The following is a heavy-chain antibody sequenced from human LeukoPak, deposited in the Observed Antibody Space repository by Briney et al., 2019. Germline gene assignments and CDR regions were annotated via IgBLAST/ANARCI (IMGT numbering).Heavy chain of an antibody. J-gene: IGHJ1*01. CDR2: IYSAGST. D-gene: IGHD2-21*01. Sequence: GGSLRLSREVSGFTFDSNYMTWVRQAPGKGLEWVSVIYSAGSTYNSDSVQGRFTISRDQSKNTLYLQMNSLRVEDTAVYYCAGEMWQHWGQGTLVTVSS. CDR3: AGEMWQH. CDR1: GFTFDSNY. V-gene: IGHV3-66*01.